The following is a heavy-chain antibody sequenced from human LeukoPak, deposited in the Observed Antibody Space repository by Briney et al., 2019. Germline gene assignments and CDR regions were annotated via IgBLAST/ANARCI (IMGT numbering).Heavy chain of an antibody. CDR1: GGSISSGSYY. Sequence: SETLSLTXTVSGGSISSGSYYWSWIRQPAGKGLEWTGRIYTSGSTNYNPSLKSRVTISVDTSKNQFSLKLSSVTAADTAVYCCAREWIQVYYFDYWGQGTLVTVSS. D-gene: IGHD5-18*01. J-gene: IGHJ4*02. CDR2: IYTSGST. CDR3: AREWIQVYYFDY. V-gene: IGHV4-61*02.